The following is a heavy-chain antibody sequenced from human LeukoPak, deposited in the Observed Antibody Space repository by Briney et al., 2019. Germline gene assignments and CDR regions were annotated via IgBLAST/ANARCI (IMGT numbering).Heavy chain of an antibody. CDR3: ARQRLRYFDWLFGGAFDI. Sequence: PSETLSLTCTVSGGSISSYYWSWIRQPPGKGLEWIGYIYYSGSTNYNPSLKSRVTISVDTSKNQFSLKLSSVTAADTAVYYCARQRLRYFDWLFGGAFDIWGQGTMVTVSS. CDR1: GGSISSYY. CDR2: IYYSGST. D-gene: IGHD3-9*01. J-gene: IGHJ3*02. V-gene: IGHV4-59*01.